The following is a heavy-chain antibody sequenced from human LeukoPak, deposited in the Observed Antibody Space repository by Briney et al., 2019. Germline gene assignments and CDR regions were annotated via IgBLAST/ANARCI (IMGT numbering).Heavy chain of an antibody. V-gene: IGHV3-23*01. J-gene: IGHJ4*02. CDR2: ISDGGVIT. D-gene: IGHD2-2*01. CDR1: GFIFSSYA. CDR3: AKDVNLVVPAACDY. Sequence: GGSLRLSCAASGFIFSSYAMSWVRQAPGKGLEWVSAISDGGVITYYAESVKGRFTISRDNSKQTVFLQMHSLRAEDTAVYYCAKDVNLVVPAACDYWGQGTLVTVSS.